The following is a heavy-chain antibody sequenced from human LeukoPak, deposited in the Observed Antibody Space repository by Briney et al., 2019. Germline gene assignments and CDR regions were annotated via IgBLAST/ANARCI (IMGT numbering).Heavy chain of an antibody. J-gene: IGHJ4*02. V-gene: IGHV4-39*07. CDR1: DGSIRSSSYY. D-gene: IGHD1-26*01. Sequence: SETLPFTCTVFDGSIRSSSYYWGWIRQPPGKGLEGIGSIFYMGSTYYNPSLNSRVTISVDPSKNQFSLKLTSVTPAPPAVYYCAIGGWGSFGYWGQRTLVTVSS. CDR3: AIGGWGSFGY. CDR2: IFYMGST.